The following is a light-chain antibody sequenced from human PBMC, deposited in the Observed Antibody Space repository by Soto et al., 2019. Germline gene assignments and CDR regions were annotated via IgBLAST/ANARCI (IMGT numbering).Light chain of an antibody. V-gene: IGLV2-14*01. CDR3: SSYTSSSTVV. CDR1: SSDVGGYNY. CDR2: DVS. Sequence: QSALTQPASGAGAPGQSITISCTGTSSDVGGYNYVSWYQQHPGKDPKLMIYDVSNRPLGVSNRFSGSKSGNTASLTISGLQAEDEADYYCSSYTSSSTVVFGGGTKLTVL. J-gene: IGLJ2*01.